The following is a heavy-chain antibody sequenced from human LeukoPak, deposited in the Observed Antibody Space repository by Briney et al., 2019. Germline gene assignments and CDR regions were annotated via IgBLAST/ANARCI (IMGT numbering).Heavy chain of an antibody. CDR2: ISSGGSNI. J-gene: IGHJ4*02. CDR1: GFTFNSYA. Sequence: GGSLRLSCAASGFTFNSYAMHWVRQAPGKGLEWVAVISSGGSNIYYADSVKGRFTISRDNSKNTLYLQMNSLRPDDTAVYYCATERGGTTAPIAFDYWGQGTLVTVSS. CDR3: ATERGGTTAPIAFDY. D-gene: IGHD2-21*01. V-gene: IGHV3-30-3*01.